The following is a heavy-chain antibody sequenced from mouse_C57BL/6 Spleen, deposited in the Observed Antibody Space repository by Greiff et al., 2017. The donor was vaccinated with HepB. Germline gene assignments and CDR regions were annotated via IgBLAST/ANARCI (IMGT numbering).Heavy chain of an antibody. J-gene: IGHJ1*03. Sequence: EVKLVESEGGLVQPGSSMKLSCTASGFTFSDYYMAWVRQVPEKGLEWVANINYDGSSTYYLDSLKSRFIISRDNAKNILYLQMSSLKSEDTATYYCARDQTTVVAHWYFDVWGTGTTVTVSS. V-gene: IGHV5-16*01. D-gene: IGHD1-1*01. CDR2: INYDGSST. CDR3: ARDQTTVVAHWYFDV. CDR1: GFTFSDYY.